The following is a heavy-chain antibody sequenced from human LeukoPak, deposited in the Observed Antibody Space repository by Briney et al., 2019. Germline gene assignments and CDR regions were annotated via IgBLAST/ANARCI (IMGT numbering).Heavy chain of an antibody. D-gene: IGHD3-9*01. V-gene: IGHV4-39*07. Sequence: PSETLSLTCTVSSGSVSNSHYYWAWVRQPPGKGLEWLGSIFYSGNTHYNPSLKSPVTISIDTSKTQFSLKVSSVTAADTAIYYCARDLSFDWFPYYFDYWGQGILVTVSS. CDR1: SGSVSNSHYY. CDR3: ARDLSFDWFPYYFDY. CDR2: IFYSGNT. J-gene: IGHJ4*02.